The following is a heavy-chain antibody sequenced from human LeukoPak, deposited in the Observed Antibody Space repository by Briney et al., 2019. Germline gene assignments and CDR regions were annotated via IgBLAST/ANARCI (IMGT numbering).Heavy chain of an antibody. CDR2: INHSGST. V-gene: IGHV4-34*01. CDR3: ARDGYSGNDGL. CDR1: GGSFSGYY. Sequence: PSETLSLTCAVYGGSFSGYYRSWIRQPPGKGLEWIGEINHSGSTNYNPSLKSRVTISVDTSKNQFSLKLSSVTAADTAVYYCARDGYSGNDGLWGQGTLVTVSS. D-gene: IGHD5-12*01. J-gene: IGHJ4*02.